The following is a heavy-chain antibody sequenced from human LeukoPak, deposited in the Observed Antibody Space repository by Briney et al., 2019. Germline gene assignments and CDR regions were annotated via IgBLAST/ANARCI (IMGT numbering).Heavy chain of an antibody. CDR3: ARPFYCSGGSCPSHFDY. Sequence: ASVKVSCKASGYTFTSYDINWVRQATGQGLEWMGWMNPNSGNTGYAQKLQGRVTMTRNTSISTAYMELSSLRSEDTAVHYCARPFYCSGGSCPSHFDYWGQGTLVTVSS. D-gene: IGHD2-15*01. CDR1: GYTFTSYD. V-gene: IGHV1-8*01. CDR2: MNPNSGNT. J-gene: IGHJ4*02.